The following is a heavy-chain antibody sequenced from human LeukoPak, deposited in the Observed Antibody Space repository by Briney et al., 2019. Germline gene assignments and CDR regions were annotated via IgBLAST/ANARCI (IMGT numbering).Heavy chain of an antibody. V-gene: IGHV1-18*01. Sequence: ASAKVSCKASGYTFTSYGISWVRQAPGQGLEWMGWISAYNGNTNYAQKLQGRVTMTTDTSTSTAYMELRSLRSDDTAVYYCARSRGYSGYDLNFDYWGQGTLVTVSS. D-gene: IGHD5-12*01. CDR2: ISAYNGNT. CDR3: ARSRGYSGYDLNFDY. CDR1: GYTFTSYG. J-gene: IGHJ4*02.